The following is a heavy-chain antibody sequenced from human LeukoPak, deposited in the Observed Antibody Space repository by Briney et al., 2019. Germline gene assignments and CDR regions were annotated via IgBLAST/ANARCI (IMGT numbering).Heavy chain of an antibody. Sequence: SETLSLTCAVYGGSFCGYYWSWIRQPPGKGLEWIGEINHSGSTNYNPSLKSRVTISVDTSKNQFSLKLSSVTAADTAVYYCARGILLWFGETQFDYWGQGTLVTVSS. CDR3: ARGILLWFGETQFDY. J-gene: IGHJ4*02. CDR2: INHSGST. CDR1: GGSFCGYY. D-gene: IGHD3-10*01. V-gene: IGHV4-34*01.